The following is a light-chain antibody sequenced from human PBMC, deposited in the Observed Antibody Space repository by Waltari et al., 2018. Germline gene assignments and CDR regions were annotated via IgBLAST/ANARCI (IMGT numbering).Light chain of an antibody. J-gene: IGKJ2*02. CDR2: DTS. CDR3: QHHNNLPPWT. CDR1: QYIGKY. V-gene: IGKV1-33*01. Sequence: DIELTQSPASLSASVGDTVTISCQASQYIGKYLNWYQQKPGQAPEVLIYDTSSLQTGVPSRCTGRGTGTYFTFTINDVQPEDSATYYCQHHNNLPPWTFGRGTKLEI.